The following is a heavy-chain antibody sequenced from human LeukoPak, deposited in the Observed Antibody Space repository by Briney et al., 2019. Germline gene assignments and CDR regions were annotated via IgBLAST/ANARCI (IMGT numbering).Heavy chain of an antibody. CDR3: ATDMKYSYDTGFDS. D-gene: IGHD3-22*01. V-gene: IGHV1-24*01. CDR1: GYSFTKLS. CDR2: IVPEDGET. Sequence: GASVKVSCKVSGYSFTKLSIHWVRQAPGKGLEWMGIIVPEDGETIYAQNFQGRITMTEDPSTDTAYMELRSLKSEDTAMYYCATDMKYSYDTGFDSWGQGTLVTVSS. J-gene: IGHJ5*01.